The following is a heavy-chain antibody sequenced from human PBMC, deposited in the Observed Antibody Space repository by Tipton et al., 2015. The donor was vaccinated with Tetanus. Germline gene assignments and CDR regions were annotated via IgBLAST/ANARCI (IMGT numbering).Heavy chain of an antibody. Sequence: LRLSCVISGDSVSSDSASWNWIRQSPSRGLEWLGNTYYRSQWFNEYAVSVQSRITISPDTSKNHFSLQLKSVTPEDTAVYYCARERSLEWLGPVDSWGQGTLVAVSS. CDR2: TYYRSQWFN. CDR1: GDSVSSDSAS. D-gene: IGHD3-3*01. V-gene: IGHV6-1*01. J-gene: IGHJ4*02. CDR3: ARERSLEWLGPVDS.